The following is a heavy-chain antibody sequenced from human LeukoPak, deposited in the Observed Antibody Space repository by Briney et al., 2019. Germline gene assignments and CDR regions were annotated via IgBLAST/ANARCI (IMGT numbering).Heavy chain of an antibody. CDR3: ARGHIVVVSGTFDY. Sequence: ASVKVSCKASGYTFTGYYMHWVRQAPGQGLEWMGWINPNSGGTNYAQKFQGRVTMTRDTSISTAYMELSRLRSDDTAVYYCARGHIVVVSGTFDYWGQGTLVTVSS. CDR2: INPNSGGT. J-gene: IGHJ4*02. V-gene: IGHV1-2*02. CDR1: GYTFTGYY. D-gene: IGHD2-15*01.